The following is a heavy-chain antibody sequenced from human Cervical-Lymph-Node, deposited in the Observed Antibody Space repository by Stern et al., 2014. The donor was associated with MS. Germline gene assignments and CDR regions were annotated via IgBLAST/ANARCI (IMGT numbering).Heavy chain of an antibody. CDR2: IYPDDSDT. V-gene: IGHV5-51*01. Sequence: EVQLLQSGVEVKKPGESLKISCKVSENIFSNFWIGWLRQMPGKGLEYVGIIYPDDSDTKYSPSFEGQVPISADKSINTAYLHWSSLKASDTAIYYCARHYGYYFDFWGQGTLVTVSS. J-gene: IGHJ4*02. CDR1: ENIFSNFW. CDR3: ARHYGYYFDF. D-gene: IGHD4-17*01.